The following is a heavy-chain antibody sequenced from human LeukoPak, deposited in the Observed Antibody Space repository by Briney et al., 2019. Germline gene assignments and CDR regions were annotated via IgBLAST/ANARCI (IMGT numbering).Heavy chain of an antibody. CDR2: AYTSGST. D-gene: IGHD3-16*01. J-gene: IGHJ4*02. CDR3: ARGIAGGFHFFDY. V-gene: IGHV4-4*07. CDR1: GGSISSSY. Sequence: PSETLSLTCTVSGGSISSSYWSWIRQPAGKGLEWIGRAYTSGSTDYNPSLRSRVTMSLDTSKNQLSLILNSVIAADTAVYDCARGIAGGFHFFDYWGQGTLVTVSS.